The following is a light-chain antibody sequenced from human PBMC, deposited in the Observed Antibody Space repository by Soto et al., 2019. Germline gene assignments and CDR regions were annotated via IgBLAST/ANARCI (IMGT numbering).Light chain of an antibody. V-gene: IGLV1-40*01. CDR1: SSNIGSGYD. J-gene: IGLJ1*01. Sequence: QAVVTQPPSVSGAPGQRVTISCTGTSSNIGSGYDVHWYQHLPGTAPKLLIYGNTIRPSGVPDRFSGSKSGTSASLAITGLQAGDEAEYYCSSYTNINTRACVFGTGTKVTVL. CDR2: GNT. CDR3: SSYTNINTRACV.